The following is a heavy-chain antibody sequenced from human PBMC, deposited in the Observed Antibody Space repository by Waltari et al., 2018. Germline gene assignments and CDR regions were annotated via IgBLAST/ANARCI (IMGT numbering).Heavy chain of an antibody. CDR2: IYYSGSN. Sequence: QVQLQESGPGLVKPSQTLSLTCTVSGGSISSGDYYWSWILQPQGKGLEWIGYIYYSGSNYYNPSLKSRVTISVDTSKNQFSLKLSSVTAADTAVYYCASSGYDTFDYWGQGTLVTVSS. CDR3: ASSGYDTFDY. V-gene: IGHV4-30-4*08. J-gene: IGHJ4*02. CDR1: GGSISSGDYY. D-gene: IGHD5-12*01.